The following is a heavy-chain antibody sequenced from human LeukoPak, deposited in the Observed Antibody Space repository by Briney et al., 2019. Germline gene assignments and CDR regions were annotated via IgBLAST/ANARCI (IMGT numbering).Heavy chain of an antibody. CDR2: IIPILGIA. Sequence: GASVKVSCKASGGTFSSYTISWVRQAPGQGLEWMGRIIPILGIANYAQKFQGRVTIIADKSTSTAYMELSSLRSEDTAVYYCARDRGYCSGGSCYTVDWGQGTLVTVSS. CDR1: GGTFSSYT. J-gene: IGHJ4*02. D-gene: IGHD2-15*01. CDR3: ARDRGYCSGGSCYTVD. V-gene: IGHV1-69*04.